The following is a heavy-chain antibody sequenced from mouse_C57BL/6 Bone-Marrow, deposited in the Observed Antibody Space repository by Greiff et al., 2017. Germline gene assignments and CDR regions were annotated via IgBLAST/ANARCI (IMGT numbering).Heavy chain of an antibody. CDR2: IYPRSGNT. Sequence: QVQLQQSGAELARPGASVKLSCKASGYTFTSYGISWVKQRTGQGLEWIGEIYPRSGNTYYNEKFKGKATLTAEKSSSTAYMELRSLTSEDSAVYFCARSRGGLLRPFAYWGQGTLVTVSA. CDR3: ARSRGGLLRPFAY. J-gene: IGHJ3*01. D-gene: IGHD1-2*01. CDR1: GYTFTSYG. V-gene: IGHV1-81*01.